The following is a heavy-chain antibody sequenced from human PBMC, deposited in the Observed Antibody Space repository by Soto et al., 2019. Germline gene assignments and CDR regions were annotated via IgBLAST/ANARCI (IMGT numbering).Heavy chain of an antibody. CDR1: GFTFSSYA. CDR3: AGGSIAAAGTGY. V-gene: IGHV3-30-3*01. D-gene: IGHD6-13*01. Sequence: QVQLVESGGGVVQPGRSLRLSCAASGFTFSSYAMHWVRQAPGKGLEWVAVISYDGSNKYYADSVKGRFTISRDNSKNTFYRQMNSLRAEDTSVYYCAGGSIAAAGTGYWGKGTLVTVSS. CDR2: ISYDGSNK. J-gene: IGHJ4*02.